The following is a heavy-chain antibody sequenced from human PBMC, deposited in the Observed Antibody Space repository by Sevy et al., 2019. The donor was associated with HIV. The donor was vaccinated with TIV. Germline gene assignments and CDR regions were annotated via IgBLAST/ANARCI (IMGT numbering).Heavy chain of an antibody. D-gene: IGHD2-8*02. J-gene: IGHJ6*02. CDR1: GFMFSTYS. Sequence: GGSLRLSCAASGFMFSTYSMNWVRQAPGKGREWVSSVSSSSTYIYYADSVKGRFTISRDNAKNSLYLQMNSLRAEDTAVYYCARDLCTGGVCPRWGYYYYGMDVWGQGTTVTVSS. CDR2: VSSSSTYI. V-gene: IGHV3-21*01. CDR3: ARDLCTGGVCPRWGYYYYGMDV.